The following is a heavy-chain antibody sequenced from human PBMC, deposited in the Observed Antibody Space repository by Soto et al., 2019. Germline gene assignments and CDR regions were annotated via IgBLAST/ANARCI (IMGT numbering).Heavy chain of an antibody. CDR2: INPSGGST. J-gene: IGHJ4*02. CDR3: ATMVRGVPH. V-gene: IGHV1-46*03. D-gene: IGHD3-10*01. Sequence: QVQLVQSGAEVKKPGASVKVSCKASGYTFTSYYMHWVRQAPGQGLEWMGIINPSGGSTSYAQKFQARLTRSSDTSTSTVYMELSSLTSEDTAVYSCATMVRGVPHWGQGTLVTVSS. CDR1: GYTFTSYY.